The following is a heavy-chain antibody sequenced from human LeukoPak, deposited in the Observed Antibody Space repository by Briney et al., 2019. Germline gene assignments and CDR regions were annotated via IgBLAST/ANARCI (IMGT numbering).Heavy chain of an antibody. V-gene: IGHV1-2*02. Sequence: ASVKVSCKASGYTFTGYYMHWVRQAPGQGLEWMGWINPNSGGTNYAQKFQGRVTMTRDTSISTAYMELSRLRSDDTAVYYCARGTRRNYYYYGMDVWGQGTTVTVSS. CDR3: ARGTRRNYYYYGMDV. J-gene: IGHJ6*02. CDR1: GYTFTGYY. CDR2: INPNSGGT.